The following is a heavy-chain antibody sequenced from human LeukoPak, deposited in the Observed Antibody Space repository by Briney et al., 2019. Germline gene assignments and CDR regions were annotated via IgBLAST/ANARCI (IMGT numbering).Heavy chain of an antibody. D-gene: IGHD3-10*01. V-gene: IGHV3-30-3*01. Sequence: GGSLRLSCAASGFTSRNYVIHWVRQAPGKGLEWVAVTSSDLNVKLYADSVKGRFTISRDNSRSTLYLQMNSLRPEDTAIYYCARKGYYGSGSPPSLYFDYWGQGTLVTVSS. CDR3: ARKGYYGSGSPPSLYFDY. J-gene: IGHJ4*02. CDR2: TSSDLNVK. CDR1: GFTSRNYV.